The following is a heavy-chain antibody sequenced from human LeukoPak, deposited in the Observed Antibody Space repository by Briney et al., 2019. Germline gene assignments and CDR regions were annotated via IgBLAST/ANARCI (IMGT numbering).Heavy chain of an antibody. V-gene: IGHV4-34*01. Sequence: SETLSLTCAVYGGSFSGYYRSWIRQPPGKGLEWIGEINHSGSTNYNPSLKSRVTISVDTSKNQFSLKLSSVTAADTAVYYCARLLYYGSGSPEGYWGQGTLVTVSS. CDR1: GGSFSGYY. D-gene: IGHD3-10*01. J-gene: IGHJ4*02. CDR3: ARLLYYGSGSPEGY. CDR2: INHSGST.